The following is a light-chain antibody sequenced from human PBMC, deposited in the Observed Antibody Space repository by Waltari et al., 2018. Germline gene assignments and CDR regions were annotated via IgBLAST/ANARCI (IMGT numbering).Light chain of an antibody. CDR1: QSISFN. J-gene: IGKJ1*01. V-gene: IGKV3-15*01. CDR3: QQYNTGPPCT. CDR2: GAS. Sequence: EIVMTQSPATLSVSPGDRAPLSCRASQSISFNLAWYQQKPGQAPRLLIYGASTRATGIPARFSGSGSGTDFSLTISSLQSEDFAVYYCQQYNTGPPCTFGQGTKVEVK.